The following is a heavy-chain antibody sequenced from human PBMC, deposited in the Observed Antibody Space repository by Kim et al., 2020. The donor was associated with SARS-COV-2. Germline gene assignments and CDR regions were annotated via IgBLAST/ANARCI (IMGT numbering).Heavy chain of an antibody. V-gene: IGHV3-23*01. CDR2: VAPT. D-gene: IGHD7-27*01. Sequence: VAPTFYADSVKGRFAISIDNSKNTLYRQMNSLRADDTAVYFCARGLGTPDYWGQGTLVTVSS. J-gene: IGHJ4*02. CDR3: ARGLGTPDY.